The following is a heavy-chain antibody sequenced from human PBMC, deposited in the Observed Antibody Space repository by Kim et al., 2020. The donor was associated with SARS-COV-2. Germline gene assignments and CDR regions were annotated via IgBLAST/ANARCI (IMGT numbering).Heavy chain of an antibody. J-gene: IGHJ6*02. V-gene: IGHV4-59*08. Sequence: NYTPSLKSRVIISIDPTRNQFALKLNSVTAADTAVYYCARHRPASGMDVWGQGTTVTVSS. CDR3: ARHRPASGMDV.